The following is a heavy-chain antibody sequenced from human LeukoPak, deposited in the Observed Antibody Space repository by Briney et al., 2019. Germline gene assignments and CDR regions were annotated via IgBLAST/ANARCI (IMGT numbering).Heavy chain of an antibody. Sequence: GGSLRLSCVASGFTFSTYSMNWVRQAPGKGLEWVSSISSSSSYIYYADSVKGRFTISRDNAKNSLYLQMNSLRAEDTAVYYCANSAPHYYDSSGYSTISFDYWGQGTLVTVSS. CDR3: ANSAPHYYDSSGYSTISFDY. V-gene: IGHV3-21*01. CDR1: GFTFSTYS. D-gene: IGHD3-22*01. CDR2: ISSSSSYI. J-gene: IGHJ4*02.